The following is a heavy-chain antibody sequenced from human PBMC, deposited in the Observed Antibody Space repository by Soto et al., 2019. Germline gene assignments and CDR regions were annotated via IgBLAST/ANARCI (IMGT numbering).Heavy chain of an antibody. CDR1: GYTFTSYG. J-gene: IGHJ5*02. D-gene: IGHD3-10*01. CDR2: ISAYNGNT. CDR3: ARDARLYYYGTGSYYKSWFDP. V-gene: IGHV1-18*01. Sequence: QVQLVQSGAEVKKPGASVKVSCKASGYTFTSYGISWVRQAPGQWLEWMGWISAYNGNTNYAQKLQGRVTMTTDTSTSTAYMELRSLRSDDTAVYYCARDARLYYYGTGSYYKSWFDPWGQGTLVTVSS.